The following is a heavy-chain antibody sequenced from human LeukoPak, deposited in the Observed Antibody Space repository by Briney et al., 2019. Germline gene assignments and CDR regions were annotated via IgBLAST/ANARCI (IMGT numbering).Heavy chain of an antibody. J-gene: IGHJ4*02. CDR1: GFTFSSYA. CDR2: ISGSGGST. D-gene: IGHD1-26*01. V-gene: IGHV3-23*01. CDR3: ARDRARVGAIDY. Sequence: PGGSLRLSCAASGFTFSSYAMSWVRQAPGKGLEWVSAISGSGGSTYYADSVKGRFTISRDNSKNTLYLQMNSLRAEDTAVYYCARDRARVGAIDYWGQGTLVTVSS.